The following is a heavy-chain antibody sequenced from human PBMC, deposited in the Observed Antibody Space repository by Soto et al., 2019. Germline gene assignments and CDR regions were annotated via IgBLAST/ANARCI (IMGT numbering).Heavy chain of an antibody. CDR3: AADGAASAWFFY. CDR2: IYYRGNT. Sequence: PSETLSLTCTVSGGSISSDDYYWNWIRQRPGKGLEWIGNIYYRGNTNYNPSLKSRVTISVDPSKNQFSLNLNSVTAADTAIYYCAADGAASAWFFYWGQGTLVTVSS. D-gene: IGHD6-19*01. V-gene: IGHV4-30-4*08. CDR1: GGSISSDDYY. J-gene: IGHJ4*02.